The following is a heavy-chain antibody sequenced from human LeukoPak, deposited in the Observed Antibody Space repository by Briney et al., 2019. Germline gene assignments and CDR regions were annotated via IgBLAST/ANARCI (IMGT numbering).Heavy chain of an antibody. V-gene: IGHV3-23*01. CDR1: GFTFSSYA. CDR3: AKDKLGAGGQSDY. CDR2: ISGSGGGT. D-gene: IGHD6-13*01. Sequence: PGGSLRLSCAASGFTFSSYAMSWVCQAPGKGLEWVSSISGSGGGTYYTDSVQGRFTMSRDNSKNTLSLQMNSLRAEDTALYYCAKDKLGAGGQSDYWGQGTLVTVSS. J-gene: IGHJ4*02.